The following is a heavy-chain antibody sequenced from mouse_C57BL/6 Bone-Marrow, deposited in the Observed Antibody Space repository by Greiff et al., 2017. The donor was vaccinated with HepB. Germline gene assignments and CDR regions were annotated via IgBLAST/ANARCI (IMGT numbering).Heavy chain of an antibody. D-gene: IGHD1-1*01. V-gene: IGHV1-50*01. CDR1: GYTFTSYW. CDR2: IDPSDSYT. CDR3: ARWTITTVVARGLYYFDY. J-gene: IGHJ2*01. Sequence: QVQLQQPGAELVKPGASVKLSCKASGYTFTSYWMQWVKQRPGQGLEWIGEIDPSDSYTNYNQKFKGKATLTVDTSSSTAYMQLSSLTSEDSAVYYCARWTITTVVARGLYYFDYWGQGTTLTVSS.